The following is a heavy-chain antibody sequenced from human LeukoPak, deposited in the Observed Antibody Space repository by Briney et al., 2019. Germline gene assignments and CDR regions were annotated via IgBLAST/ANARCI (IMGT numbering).Heavy chain of an antibody. Sequence: GASVKVSCKASGYTFTSYDINWVRQATGQGLEWMGWMNPNSGNTGYAQKFQGRVTMTRNTSISTACMELSSLRSEDTAVYYCARAPGLLWFGEPYYYSYGMDVWGQGTTVTVSS. CDR1: GYTFTSYD. D-gene: IGHD3-10*01. J-gene: IGHJ6*02. CDR2: MNPNSGNT. CDR3: ARAPGLLWFGEPYYYSYGMDV. V-gene: IGHV1-8*01.